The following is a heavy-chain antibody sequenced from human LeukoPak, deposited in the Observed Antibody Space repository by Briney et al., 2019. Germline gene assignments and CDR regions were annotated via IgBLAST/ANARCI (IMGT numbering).Heavy chain of an antibody. J-gene: IGHJ5*02. Sequence: ASVKVSCKASGYTFTSYGISWVRQAPGQGLEWMGWISAYNGNTNYAQKLQGRVTMTTDTSTGTAYMELRSLRSGDTAVYYCARGDGPGIAENWFDPWGQGTLVTVSS. CDR3: ARGDGPGIAENWFDP. CDR1: GYTFTSYG. CDR2: ISAYNGNT. V-gene: IGHV1-18*01. D-gene: IGHD6-13*01.